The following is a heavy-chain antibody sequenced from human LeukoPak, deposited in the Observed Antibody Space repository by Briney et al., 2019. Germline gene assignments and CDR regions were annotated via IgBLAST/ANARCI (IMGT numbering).Heavy chain of an antibody. CDR3: AQGGGSPKAYFDY. J-gene: IGHJ4*02. V-gene: IGHV1-2*02. Sequence: GASVKVSCKASGYTFSGYYMHWVRQAPGQGLEWMGWINPKSGGTNEAQKFHDRVTMTRDTSIRTAYMEVSRLRSDDTAVYYCAQGGGSPKAYFDYWGQGTLVTVSS. D-gene: IGHD1-26*01. CDR2: INPKSGGT. CDR1: GYTFSGYY.